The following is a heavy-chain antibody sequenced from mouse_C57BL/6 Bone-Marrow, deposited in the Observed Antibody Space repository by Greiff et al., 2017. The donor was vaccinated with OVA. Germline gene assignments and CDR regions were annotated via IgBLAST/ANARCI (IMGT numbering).Heavy chain of an antibody. CDR3: ARRGYTSFDY. CDR2: ISYDGSN. CDR1: GYSITSGYY. Sequence: EVQLQESGPGLVKPSQSLSLTCSVTGYSITSGYYWNWILQFPGNKLEWMGYISYDGSNNYNPSLKNRISITRDTSKNQFFLKLNSVTTEDTATYYCARRGYTSFDYWGQGTTLTVSS. V-gene: IGHV3-6*01. J-gene: IGHJ2*01. D-gene: IGHD2-2*01.